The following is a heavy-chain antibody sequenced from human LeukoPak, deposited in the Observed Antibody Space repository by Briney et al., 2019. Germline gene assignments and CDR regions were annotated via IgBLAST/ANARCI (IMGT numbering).Heavy chain of an antibody. V-gene: IGHV3-21*01. Sequence: GGSLRLSCAASGFTFSSYSMNWVRQAPGKGLEWVSSISSSSSYIYYADSVKGRFTISRDNAKNSLYLQMNSLRAEDTAVYYCARESGSIARDYWGQGTLVTVSS. D-gene: IGHD5-12*01. CDR1: GFTFSSYS. CDR2: ISSSSSYI. J-gene: IGHJ4*02. CDR3: ARESGSIARDY.